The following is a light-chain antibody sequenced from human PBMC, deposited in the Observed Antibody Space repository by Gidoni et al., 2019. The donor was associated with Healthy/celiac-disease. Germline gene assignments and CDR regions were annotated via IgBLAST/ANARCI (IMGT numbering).Light chain of an antibody. Sequence: DIQMTQSPSTLSASVGDRVTITCRASQSISSWLAWYQQKPGKAPKLLIYKASSLESGVPSRFSGSGSGTEFTLTISSLQPDDFATYYCQQYNSSRTFGQXTKVEIK. CDR2: KAS. CDR3: QQYNSSRT. CDR1: QSISSW. V-gene: IGKV1-5*03. J-gene: IGKJ1*01.